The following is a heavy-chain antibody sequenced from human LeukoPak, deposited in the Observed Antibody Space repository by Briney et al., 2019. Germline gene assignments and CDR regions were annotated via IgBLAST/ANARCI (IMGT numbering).Heavy chain of an antibody. CDR2: INPKTGST. V-gene: IGHV1-2*02. D-gene: IGHD3-10*01. CDR3: ARDGRLTIYVRGIITEGSTPKN. J-gene: IGHJ4*02. CDR1: GYTFTDSY. Sequence: ASVKVSCKASGYTFTDSYMHWVRQAPGQGLEWMAGINPKTGSTNYAQRFQGRFTMSRDTSIRTPYMQLNSLRAEDTAVYYCARDGRLTIYVRGIITEGSTPKNWGQGTLVTVSS.